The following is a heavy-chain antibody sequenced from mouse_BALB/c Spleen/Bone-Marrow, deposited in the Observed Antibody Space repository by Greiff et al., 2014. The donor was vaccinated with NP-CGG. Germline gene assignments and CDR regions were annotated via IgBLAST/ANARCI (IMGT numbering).Heavy chain of an antibody. CDR1: GFTFSSYG. CDR2: ISSGGSYT. Sequence: EVKLVESGGDLVKPGGSLKLSCAASGFTFSSYGMSWVRQTPDKRLEWVATISSGGSYTYYPESVKGRFTISRDNAKNTLYLQXXXXXXXXTAMYYCARQTYYDYDGYFDYWGQGTTLTVSS. J-gene: IGHJ2*01. V-gene: IGHV5-6*01. D-gene: IGHD2-4*01. CDR3: ARQTYYDYDGYFDY.